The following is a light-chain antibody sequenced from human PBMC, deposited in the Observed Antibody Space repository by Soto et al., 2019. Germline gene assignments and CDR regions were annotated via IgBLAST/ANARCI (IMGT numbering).Light chain of an antibody. J-gene: IGLJ2*01. CDR3: QAWDSSTAAV. Sequence: SYELTQPPSMSVSPGQTASITCSGDKLGDKYACWYQQKPGQSPVLVIYQDSKRPSGIPERFSGSNSGNTATLTITGTQAMDEADYYCQAWDSSTAAVFGGGTKLTVL. CDR2: QDS. V-gene: IGLV3-1*01. CDR1: KLGDKY.